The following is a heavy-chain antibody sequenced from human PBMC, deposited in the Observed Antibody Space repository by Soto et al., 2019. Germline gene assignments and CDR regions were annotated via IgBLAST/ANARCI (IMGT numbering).Heavy chain of an antibody. CDR2: IYYSGIT. Sequence: SETLSLTCTVSGGSISSGGYYWSWIRQHPGKGLEWIGYIYYSGITYYNPSLKSRVTISVDTSKNQFSLKLSSVTAADTAVYYCARDPAGVGVFWCGSHGPWFDPWGQGTLVTVSS. CDR3: ARDPAGVGVFWCGSHGPWFDP. CDR1: GGSISSGGYY. V-gene: IGHV4-31*03. J-gene: IGHJ5*02. D-gene: IGHD3-3*01.